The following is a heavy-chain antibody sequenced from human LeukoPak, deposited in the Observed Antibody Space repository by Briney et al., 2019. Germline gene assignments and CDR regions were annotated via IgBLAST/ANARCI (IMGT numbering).Heavy chain of an antibody. V-gene: IGHV4-39*07. CDR2: IYYSGSA. J-gene: IGHJ3*02. CDR3: ARETLYYYDSSGWGPHDAFDI. Sequence: SETLSLTCTVSGGSISSSSYYWGWIRQPPGKGLEWIGSIYYSGSAYYNPSLESRVTISVDTSKNQFSLKLSSVTAADTAVYYCARETLYYYDSSGWGPHDAFDIWGQGTMVTVPS. D-gene: IGHD3-22*01. CDR1: GGSISSSSYY.